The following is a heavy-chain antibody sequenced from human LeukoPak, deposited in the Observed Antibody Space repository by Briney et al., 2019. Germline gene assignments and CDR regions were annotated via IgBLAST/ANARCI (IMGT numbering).Heavy chain of an antibody. CDR1: GYTFTSYW. Sequence: GESLKISCKGSGYTFTSYWIGWVRQMPGKGLEWMGVIYPPDSDTRYSPSFQGQVTISADKSISTAYLQWSSLKASDTAIYYCARHQGAFPSPPDYWGRGTLVTASS. J-gene: IGHJ4*02. CDR3: ARHQGAFPSPPDY. D-gene: IGHD3-16*01. V-gene: IGHV5-51*01. CDR2: IYPPDSDT.